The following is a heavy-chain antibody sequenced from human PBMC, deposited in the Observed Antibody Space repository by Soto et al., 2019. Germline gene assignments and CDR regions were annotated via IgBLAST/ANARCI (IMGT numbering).Heavy chain of an antibody. D-gene: IGHD2-2*01. J-gene: IGHJ5*02. CDR3: ARKRGGNQNNRSSTSSQTSWFDP. V-gene: IGHV4-34*01. CDR1: GGSFSGYY. CDR2: INHSGST. Sequence: SETLSLTCAVYGGSFSGYYWSWIRQPPGKGLEWIGEINHSGSTNYNPSLKNRVTISVDTSKNQFSLKLSSVTAADTAVYYCARKRGGNQNNRSSTSSQTSWFDPWGQGTLVTVSS.